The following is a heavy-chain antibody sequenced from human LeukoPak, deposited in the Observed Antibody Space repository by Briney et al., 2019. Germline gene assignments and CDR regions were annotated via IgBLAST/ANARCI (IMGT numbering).Heavy chain of an antibody. J-gene: IGHJ4*02. CDR2: ISSNGVYT. V-gene: IGHV3-64*01. CDR1: GFTFSTYP. Sequence: PGGSLRLSCAASGFTFSTYPMHWVRQAPGEGLEYLSGISSNGVYTYYANSVKGRFTISRDNSKNTLYLQMGSLRAEDMAVYYCARVLGSESYYLDNWGQGTLVTVSS. D-gene: IGHD1-26*01. CDR3: ARVLGSESYYLDN.